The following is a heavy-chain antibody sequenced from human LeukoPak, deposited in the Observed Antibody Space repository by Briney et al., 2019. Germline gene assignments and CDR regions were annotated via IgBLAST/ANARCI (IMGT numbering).Heavy chain of an antibody. V-gene: IGHV4-34*01. CDR1: GGSFSGYY. J-gene: IGHJ4*02. CDR2: INHSGST. D-gene: IGHD6-19*01. CDR3: ASISVGVRIASDY. Sequence: PSETLSLTCAVYGGSFSGYYWSWVRQPPGKGLEWIGEINHSGSTNYNPSLKRRVTISVDTSKNQFSLRLSSMTAADTAVYYCASISVGVRIASDYCGQGNLVTVSS.